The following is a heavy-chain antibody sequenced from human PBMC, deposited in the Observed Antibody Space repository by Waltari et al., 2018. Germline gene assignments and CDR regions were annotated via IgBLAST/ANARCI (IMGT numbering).Heavy chain of an antibody. Sequence: QVQLVQSGAEVKKPGASVKVSCQASGYTFTHFALSWVRQPPGQGLGWMGWTRRNKGHTNHAQKFQGRLIMTEDTSATTVYMELTYLTSDDTAVYYCARERHRLMEEGYLMALDPWGQGTLVTVSS. CDR2: TRRNKGHT. J-gene: IGHJ5*02. CDR3: ARERHRLMEEGYLMALDP. CDR1: GYTFTHFA. D-gene: IGHD3-3*01. V-gene: IGHV1-18*01.